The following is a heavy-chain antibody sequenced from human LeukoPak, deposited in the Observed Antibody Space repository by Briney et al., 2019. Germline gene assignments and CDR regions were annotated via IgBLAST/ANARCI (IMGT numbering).Heavy chain of an antibody. Sequence: PPETLSLTSAVYGGSFSGYYWSSIRPPPGKGLEWIGEINHSGSTNYNTSLKSRVTISVDTSKNQFSLKLSSVTAGDTAVYYCARSRRTIFGAMGAFDIWGQGTMVTVSS. CDR3: ARSRRTIFGAMGAFDI. D-gene: IGHD3-3*01. J-gene: IGHJ3*02. CDR1: GGSFSGYY. V-gene: IGHV4-34*01. CDR2: INHSGST.